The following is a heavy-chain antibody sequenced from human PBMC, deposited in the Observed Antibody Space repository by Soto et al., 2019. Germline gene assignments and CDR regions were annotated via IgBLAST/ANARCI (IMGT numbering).Heavy chain of an antibody. CDR3: AREKRANGYFEY. D-gene: IGHD6-25*01. Sequence: VPLVESGGGLVQTGGSLRLSCAASGFTFSAYWMSWVRQAPGKGLEWVANIKQAGSEKYYVDSVNGRFIISRDDAKNSLFLQVNSLRVEDTAVYYCAREKRANGYFEYWGQGTLVTVSS. CDR1: GFTFSAYW. V-gene: IGHV3-7*01. J-gene: IGHJ4*02. CDR2: IKQAGSEK.